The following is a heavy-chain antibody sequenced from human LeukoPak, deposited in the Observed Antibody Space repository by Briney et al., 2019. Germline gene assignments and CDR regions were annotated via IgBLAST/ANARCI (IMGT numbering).Heavy chain of an antibody. CDR2: IRYDGSNK. V-gene: IGHV3-30*02. J-gene: IGHJ4*02. D-gene: IGHD6-13*01. CDR3: AKLARAAADPPFDY. CDR1: GFTLSSYG. Sequence: TGGSLRLSCAASGFTLSSYGMPWVRQAPGKGLEWVAFIRYDGSNKYYADSVKGRFTISRDNSKNTLYLQMNSLRAEDAAVYYCAKLARAAADPPFDYWGQGTLVTVSS.